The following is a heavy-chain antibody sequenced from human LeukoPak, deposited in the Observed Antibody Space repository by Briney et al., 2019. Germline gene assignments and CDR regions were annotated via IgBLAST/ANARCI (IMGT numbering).Heavy chain of an antibody. J-gene: IGHJ4*02. CDR2: IYYSGST. D-gene: IGHD2-15*01. CDR1: GGSISSGDYY. V-gene: IGHV4-30-4*08. CDR3: ARAGGYCSGGSCYHFDY. Sequence: SETLSLTCTVSGGSISSGDYYWSWIRQPPGKGLEWIGYIYYSGSTYYNPSLKSRVTLSVDTSKNQFSLKLSSVTAADTAVYYCARAGGYCSGGSCYHFDYWGQGALVTVSS.